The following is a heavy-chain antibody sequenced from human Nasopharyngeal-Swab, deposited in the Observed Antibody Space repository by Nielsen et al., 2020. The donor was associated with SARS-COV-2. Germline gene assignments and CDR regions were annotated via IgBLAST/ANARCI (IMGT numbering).Heavy chain of an antibody. CDR1: GFTFSSYW. CDR2: IKQDGSEK. D-gene: IGHD2-15*01. J-gene: IGHJ2*01. Sequence: GGSLRLSCAASGFTFSSYWVSWVRQAPGKGLEWVANIKQDGSEKYYVDSVQGRFTISRDNAKNSLYLQMNSLRAEDTAVYYCSRGARGFLLWYFDLWGRGTLVTVSS. V-gene: IGHV3-7*01. CDR3: SRGARGFLLWYFDL.